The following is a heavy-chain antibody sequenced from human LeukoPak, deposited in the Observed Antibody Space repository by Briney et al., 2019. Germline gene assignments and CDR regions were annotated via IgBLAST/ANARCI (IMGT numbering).Heavy chain of an antibody. J-gene: IGHJ4*02. CDR2: INPSGGST. Sequence: GASVKVSCKASGYTFTSYGISWVRQAPGQGLEWMGIINPSGGSTSYAQKFQGRVTMTRDTSTSTVYMELSSLRSEDTAVYYCARVRPAAEASYPDYWGQGTLVTVSS. D-gene: IGHD2-2*01. CDR3: ARVRPAAEASYPDY. V-gene: IGHV1-46*01. CDR1: GYTFTSYG.